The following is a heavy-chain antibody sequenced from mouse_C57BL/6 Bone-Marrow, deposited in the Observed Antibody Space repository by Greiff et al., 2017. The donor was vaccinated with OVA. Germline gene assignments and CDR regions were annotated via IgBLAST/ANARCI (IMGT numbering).Heavy chain of an antibody. CDR1: GYTFTDYE. CDR3: TRSEVGYPLGYFDV. V-gene: IGHV1-15*01. Sequence: QVQLQQPGAELVRPGASVTLSCKASGYTFTDYEMHWVKQTPVHGLEWIGAIDPETGGTAYNQKFKGKAILTADKSSSTAYMELRRLTSEDSVVYDCTRSEVGYPLGYFDVWGTGTTLTVSS. CDR2: IDPETGGT. D-gene: IGHD2-2*01. J-gene: IGHJ1*03.